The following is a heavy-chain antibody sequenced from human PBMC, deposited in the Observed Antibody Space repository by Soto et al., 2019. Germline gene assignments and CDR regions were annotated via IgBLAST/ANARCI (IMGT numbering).Heavy chain of an antibody. V-gene: IGHV3-48*02. J-gene: IGHJ5*02. CDR1: GFSFSSHS. CDR2: ISTSSTSR. D-gene: IGHD3-10*01. Sequence: EVHLVESGGGLVQPGGSLRLSCAASGFSFSSHSMNWVRQAPGKGLEWVSFISTSSTSRYYADSVKGRFTISRDNGENSLSLQMNCLRDDDTAVYCCATAMVRGDKWFDPWGQGTLVIVSS. CDR3: ATAMVRGDKWFDP.